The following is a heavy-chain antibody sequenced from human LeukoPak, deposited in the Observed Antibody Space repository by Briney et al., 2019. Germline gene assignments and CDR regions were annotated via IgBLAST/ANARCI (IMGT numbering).Heavy chain of an antibody. D-gene: IGHD3-10*01. V-gene: IGHV4-39*01. J-gene: IGHJ5*02. CDR2: MYYSGST. CDR3: ARHVGFITMVRGVINNNWFDP. Sequence: PSETLSLTCSVSGGSISSSSYYWGWIRQPPGKGLEWIGSMYYSGSTYYNPSLKSRVTISVDTSKKQFSLKLSSVTAADTAVYYCARHVGFITMVRGVINNNWFDPWGQGTLVTVSS. CDR1: GGSISSSSYY.